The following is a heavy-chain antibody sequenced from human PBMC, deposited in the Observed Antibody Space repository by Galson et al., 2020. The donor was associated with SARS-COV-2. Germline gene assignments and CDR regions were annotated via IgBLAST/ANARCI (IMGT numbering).Heavy chain of an antibody. D-gene: IGHD3-22*01. V-gene: IGHV3-48*02. J-gene: IGHJ3*02. CDR1: GFTFSSYS. CDR2: ISSSSSTI. CDR3: ARDSYYDSSGYYYGGHDAFDI. Sequence: TGGSLRLSCAASGFTFSSYSMNWVRQAPGKGLEWVLYISSSSSTIYYADSVKGRFTISRDNAKNSLYLQMNSLRDEDTAVYYCARDSYYDSSGYYYGGHDAFDIWGQGTMVTVSS.